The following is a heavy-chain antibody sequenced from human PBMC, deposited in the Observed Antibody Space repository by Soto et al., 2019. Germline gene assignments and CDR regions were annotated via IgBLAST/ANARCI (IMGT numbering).Heavy chain of an antibody. V-gene: IGHV3-21*01. D-gene: IGHD4-4*01. CDR3: ARDGYSNYLWFDP. J-gene: IGHJ5*02. CDR1: GFTFSSYS. Sequence: EVQLVESGGGLVKPGGSLRLSCAASGFTFSSYSMNWVRQAPGKGLEWVSSISSSSSYIYYADSVKGRFTISRDNAKSSLYLQMNSLRAEDTAVYYCARDGYSNYLWFDPWGQGTLVTVSS. CDR2: ISSSSSYI.